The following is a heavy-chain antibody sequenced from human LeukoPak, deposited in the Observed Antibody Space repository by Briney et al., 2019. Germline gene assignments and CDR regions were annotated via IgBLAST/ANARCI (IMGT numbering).Heavy chain of an antibody. Sequence: SETLSLTCAVYGGSFSGYYWSWFRQPPGKGLQGIGEINHSRSTNYNPSPKSRVTISVDTSKNQFSLKLSSVTAADTAVYYCASRLDGYYSRPFDYWGQGTLVTVSS. CDR2: INHSRST. J-gene: IGHJ4*02. CDR1: GGSFSGYY. D-gene: IGHD5-24*01. V-gene: IGHV4-34*01. CDR3: ASRLDGYYSRPFDY.